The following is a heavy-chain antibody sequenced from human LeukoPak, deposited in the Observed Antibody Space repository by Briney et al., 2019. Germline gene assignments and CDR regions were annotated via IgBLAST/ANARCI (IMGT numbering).Heavy chain of an antibody. CDR2: IIPIFGTA. J-gene: IGHJ4*02. CDR3: ASAYSSGLGEFDY. D-gene: IGHD6-19*01. V-gene: IGHV1-69*06. Sequence: SVKVSCKASGGTFISYAISWVRQAPGQGLEWMGGIIPIFGTANYAQKFQGRVTITADKSTSTAYMELSSLRSEGTAVYYCASAYSSGLGEFDYWGQGTLVTVSS. CDR1: GGTFISYA.